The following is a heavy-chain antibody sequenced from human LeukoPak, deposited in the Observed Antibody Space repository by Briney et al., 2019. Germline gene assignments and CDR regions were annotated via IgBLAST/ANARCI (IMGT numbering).Heavy chain of an antibody. Sequence: SETLSLTCAVYGGSFSGYYWSWIRQPPGKGLEWIGEINHSGSTYYNPSLESRVSISGDTSKTQFSLTLSSVTAADTAVYYCLNFIASTIMNYWGQGALVIVSS. CDR2: INHSGST. J-gene: IGHJ4*02. CDR3: LNFIASTIMNY. CDR1: GGSFSGYY. D-gene: IGHD5/OR15-5a*01. V-gene: IGHV4-34*03.